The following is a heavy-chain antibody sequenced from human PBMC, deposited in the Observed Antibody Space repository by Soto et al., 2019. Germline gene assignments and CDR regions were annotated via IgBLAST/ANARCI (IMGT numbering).Heavy chain of an antibody. CDR2: ISGSGGSV. CDR3: ATTFGSSWFRDS. Sequence: EVQLLESGGGLVQPGGSLRLSCAASGFTFSSYGMSWVRQATGKGLEWLAAISGSGGSVYYADSVKGRFTISRDNSKNTLFLKMRSLRAEDTAVYSCATTFGSSWFRDSWGLGTLLTVSS. V-gene: IGHV3-23*01. CDR1: GFTFSSYG. D-gene: IGHD6-13*01. J-gene: IGHJ4*02.